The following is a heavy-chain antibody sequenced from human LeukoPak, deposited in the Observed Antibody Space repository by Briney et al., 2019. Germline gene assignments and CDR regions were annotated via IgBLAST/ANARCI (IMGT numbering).Heavy chain of an antibody. CDR1: GFTFSSYA. CDR3: AKSRYDSSGYYILYFFDY. Sequence: PGGSLRLSCAVSGFTFSSYAMSWVRQAPGKGLEWVSAISGGGGSTYYADSVKGRFTISRDNSKNTLYLQMNSLRAEDTAIYYCAKSRYDSSGYYILYFFDYWGQGTLVTVSS. J-gene: IGHJ4*02. V-gene: IGHV3-23*01. D-gene: IGHD3-22*01. CDR2: ISGGGGST.